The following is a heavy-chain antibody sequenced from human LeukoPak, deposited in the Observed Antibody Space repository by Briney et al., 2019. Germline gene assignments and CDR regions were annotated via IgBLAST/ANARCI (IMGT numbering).Heavy chain of an antibody. CDR3: ARAPITSPFYFDY. Sequence: GGSLRLSCTASGFAFDEHGMSWVRQVPGKRLEWVSGINWSGGSTGYADPLRGRFTISRDNAKNSLYLQMDSLRAEDTALYYCARAPITSPFYFDYWGQGTLVTVSS. CDR1: GFAFDEHG. V-gene: IGHV3-20*04. D-gene: IGHD2-2*01. J-gene: IGHJ4*02. CDR2: INWSGGST.